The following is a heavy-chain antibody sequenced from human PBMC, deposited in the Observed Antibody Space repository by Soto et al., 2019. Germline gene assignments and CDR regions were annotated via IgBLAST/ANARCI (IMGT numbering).Heavy chain of an antibody. CDR1: GFSFSNYW. J-gene: IGHJ4*02. CDR3: ARDRTYSYDFDF. CDR2: IKQDGSEK. Sequence: QPGGSLRLSCAASGFSFSNYWMSWVRQAPGKGLEWVANIKQDGSEKYYVDSVKGRFTISRDNAKNTIYLQMNSLRAEDTAVYYCARDRTYSYDFDFWGQGALVTVSS. V-gene: IGHV3-7*01. D-gene: IGHD3-22*01.